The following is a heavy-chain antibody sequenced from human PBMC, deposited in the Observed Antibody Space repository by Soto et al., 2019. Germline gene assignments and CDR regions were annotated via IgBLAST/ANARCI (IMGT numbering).Heavy chain of an antibody. CDR2: ISSSGSSI. Sequence: QVQLVESGGGLVKPGGSLRLSCAASGLTFSDCYMNWIRQAPRKGLERVSYISSSGSSINYAGSVKGRFTISRDNAKNSLYLQMNSLRAEDTAMYYCARVRFGEWGYAMDVWGQGTTVTVSS. CDR3: ARVRFGEWGYAMDV. V-gene: IGHV3-11*01. CDR1: GLTFSDCY. D-gene: IGHD3-10*01. J-gene: IGHJ6*02.